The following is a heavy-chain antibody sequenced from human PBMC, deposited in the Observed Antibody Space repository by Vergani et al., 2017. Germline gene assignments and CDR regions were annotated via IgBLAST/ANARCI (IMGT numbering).Heavy chain of an antibody. V-gene: IGHV1-18*01. Sequence: QVQLVQSGAEVKKPGASVKVSCKAPGYTFTSYGISWVRPAPGQGLEWMGWNSAYNGNKNYAQKLQGRVTMTPNTSTSTAYTGLRRLRSDCTAGYYCARGGSFVFDYWGQGTLVTVSS. CDR2: NSAYNGNK. CDR1: GYTFTSYG. J-gene: IGHJ4*02. CDR3: ARGGSFVFDY. D-gene: IGHD1-26*01.